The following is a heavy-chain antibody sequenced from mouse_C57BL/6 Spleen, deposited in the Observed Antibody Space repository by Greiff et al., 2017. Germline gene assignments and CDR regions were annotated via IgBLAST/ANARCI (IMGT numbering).Heavy chain of an antibody. J-gene: IGHJ4*01. Sequence: VQLQQPGAELVRPGSSVKLSCKASGYTFTSYWMHWVKQRPIQGLEWIGNIDPSDSETHYNQKFKDKATLTVDKSSSTAYMQLSSLTSEDSAVYYCARGAFTGYYAMDYWGQGTSVTVSS. CDR3: ARGAFTGYYAMDY. D-gene: IGHD4-1*01. V-gene: IGHV1-52*01. CDR1: GYTFTSYW. CDR2: IDPSDSET.